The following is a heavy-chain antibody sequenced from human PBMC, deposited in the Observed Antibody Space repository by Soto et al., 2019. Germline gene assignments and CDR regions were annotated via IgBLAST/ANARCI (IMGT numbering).Heavy chain of an antibody. CDR2: IGTAGDT. V-gene: IGHV3-13*01. J-gene: IGHJ4*02. CDR3: ARAIGPTLFDY. CDR1: GFTFGGYT. Sequence: GSLRLSCTASGFTFGGYTMSWVRQAPGKGLEWVSAIGTAGDTNYAGSVKGRFTISRENAKNSLYLQMNSLRAGDTAIYFCARAIGPTLFDYWGQGTLVTVSS. D-gene: IGHD3-22*01.